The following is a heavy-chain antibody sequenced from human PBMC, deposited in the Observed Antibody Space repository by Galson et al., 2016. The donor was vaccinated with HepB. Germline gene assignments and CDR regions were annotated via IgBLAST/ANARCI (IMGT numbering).Heavy chain of an antibody. CDR2: ISYDGSST. J-gene: IGHJ4*02. Sequence: SLRLSCAASEFTFSSYAMHWVRQAPGKGLEWVSFISYDGSSTYYADSVKGRFTISRDNSKGTLYLQMSSLRPEDTAVYYCVRGRIVIVPSATYYFDIWGQGTLVTVSS. CDR3: VRGRIVIVPSATYYFDI. V-gene: IGHV3-30*04. D-gene: IGHD2/OR15-2a*01. CDR1: EFTFSSYA.